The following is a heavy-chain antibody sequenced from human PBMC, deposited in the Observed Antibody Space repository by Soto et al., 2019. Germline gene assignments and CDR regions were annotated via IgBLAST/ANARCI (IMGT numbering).Heavy chain of an antibody. J-gene: IGHJ4*02. CDR1: GASIRSGGYY. CDR2: IYYTGST. Sequence: SETLSLTCSVSGASIRSGGYYWSGLRQSPGKGLEWIGHIYYTGSTFYSPFLKSRLTISLDTSKNQFSLDLRSVTAADTAMYYCARIEMASIKWGRGTLVTVSS. CDR3: ARIEMASIK. V-gene: IGHV4-31*03.